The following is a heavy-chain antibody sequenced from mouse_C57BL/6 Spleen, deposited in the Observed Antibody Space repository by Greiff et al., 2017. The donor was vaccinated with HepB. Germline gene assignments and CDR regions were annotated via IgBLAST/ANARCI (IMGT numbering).Heavy chain of an antibody. V-gene: IGHV1-72*01. CDR1: GYTFTSYW. CDR3: ARYYGSREDYFDY. CDR2: IDPNSGGT. D-gene: IGHD1-1*01. Sequence: QVQLQQSGAELVKPGASVKLSCKASGYTFTSYWMHWVKQRPGRGLEWIGRIDPNSGGTKYNEKFKSKATLTVDKPSSTAYMQLSSLTSEDAAVYYCARYYGSREDYFDYWGQGTTLTVSS. J-gene: IGHJ2*01.